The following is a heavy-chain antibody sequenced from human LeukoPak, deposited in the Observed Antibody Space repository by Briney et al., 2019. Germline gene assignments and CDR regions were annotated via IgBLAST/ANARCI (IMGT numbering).Heavy chain of an antibody. V-gene: IGHV3-23*01. D-gene: IGHD2-15*01. Sequence: PGGSLRLSSAASGFTFSSYAMSWVRQAPGKGLEWVSAISGSGGSTYYADSVKDRFTISRDNSKNTMYLQMNSLRAEDTAVYYCAKVAGVVVAAYKHYFDYWGQGTLVTVSS. J-gene: IGHJ4*02. CDR2: ISGSGGST. CDR1: GFTFSSYA. CDR3: AKVAGVVVAAYKHYFDY.